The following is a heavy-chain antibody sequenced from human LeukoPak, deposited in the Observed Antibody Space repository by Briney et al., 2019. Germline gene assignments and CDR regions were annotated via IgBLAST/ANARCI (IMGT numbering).Heavy chain of an antibody. D-gene: IGHD1-1*01. Sequence: SETLSLTCTVSGGSISSYYWSWIRQPPGEGLEWIGYTYYSGSTNYNPSLKSRVTISVDTSKNQFSLKLSSVTAADTAVYYCARDATGTIDYWGQGTLVTVSS. CDR2: TYYSGST. CDR3: ARDATGTIDY. V-gene: IGHV4-59*01. CDR1: GGSISSYY. J-gene: IGHJ4*02.